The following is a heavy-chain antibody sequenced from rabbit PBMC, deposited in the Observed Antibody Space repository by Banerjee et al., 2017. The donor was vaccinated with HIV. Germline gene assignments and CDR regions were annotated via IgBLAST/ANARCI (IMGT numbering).Heavy chain of an antibody. CDR2: IDAGGSDNT. D-gene: IGHD7-1*01. CDR3: ARGDGAYAGYDGL. V-gene: IGHV1S45*01. J-gene: IGHJ3*01. Sequence: QEQLEESGGGLVTPGGTLTLTCTASGFTISSYHMGWVRQAPGKGLEWIACIDAGGSDNTYFATWAKGRLTISKTSSTTVTLQMTSLTAADTATYFCARGDGAYAGYDGLWGQGTLVTVS. CDR1: GFTISSYH.